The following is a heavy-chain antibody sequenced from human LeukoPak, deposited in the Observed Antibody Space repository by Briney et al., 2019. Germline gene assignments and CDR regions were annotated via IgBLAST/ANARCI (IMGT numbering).Heavy chain of an antibody. CDR3: ARDPYYYDSSGYYPYYYGMDV. Sequence: SETLSLTCTVSGGSISSGDYYWSWIRQPPGKGLEWIGYIYYSGSTYYNPSLKSRVTISVDTSKNQFSLKLSSVTAADTAVYYCARDPYYYDSSGYYPYYYGMDVWGQGTTVTVSS. V-gene: IGHV4-30-4*01. D-gene: IGHD3-22*01. CDR1: GGSISSGDYY. CDR2: IYYSGST. J-gene: IGHJ6*02.